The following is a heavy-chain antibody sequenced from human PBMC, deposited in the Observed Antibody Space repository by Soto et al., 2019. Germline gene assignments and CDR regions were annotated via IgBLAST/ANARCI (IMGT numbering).Heavy chain of an antibody. CDR3: AKASGWFGEFDY. J-gene: IGHJ4*02. V-gene: IGHV3-23*01. D-gene: IGHD3-10*01. Sequence: EVQLLEAGGGLVQPGGSLRLSCAASGFTFSSYAMSWVRQAPGKGLEWVSAISGSGGSTYYADSVKGRFTISRDNSKNTLYLQMNSLRAEDTAVYYCAKASGWFGEFDYWGQGTLVTVSS. CDR2: ISGSGGST. CDR1: GFTFSSYA.